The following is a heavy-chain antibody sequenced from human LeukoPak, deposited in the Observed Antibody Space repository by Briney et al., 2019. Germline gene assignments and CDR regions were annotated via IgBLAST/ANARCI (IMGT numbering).Heavy chain of an antibody. CDR3: ARGPYCSSTSRAHQALDY. Sequence: GGSLRLSCAASGFTFSSYSMNWVRQAPGKGLEWVSSISSSSSYIYYADSVKGRFTISRDNAKNSLYLQMNSLRAEDTAVYYCARGPYCSSTSRAHQALDYWGQGTLVTVSS. CDR2: ISSSSSYI. D-gene: IGHD2-2*01. V-gene: IGHV3-21*01. J-gene: IGHJ4*02. CDR1: GFTFSSYS.